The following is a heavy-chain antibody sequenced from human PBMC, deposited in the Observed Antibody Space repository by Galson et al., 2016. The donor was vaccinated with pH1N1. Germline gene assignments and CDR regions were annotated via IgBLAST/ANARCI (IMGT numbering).Heavy chain of an antibody. CDR2: IYLGGSHI. D-gene: IGHD4-17*01. J-gene: IGHJ3*02. V-gene: IGHV5-51*01. CDR3: ARQNDYGDYRGDAFDI. Sequence: QSGAEVKKPVESLKISCQGSGYSFRSSWIGWVRQMPGKGLEWMGIIYLGGSHIRYSPSFQGQVTISADKSINIVYLQWSSLKASDTAIYYCARQNDYGDYRGDAFDIWGQGTLVTVSS. CDR1: GYSFRSSW.